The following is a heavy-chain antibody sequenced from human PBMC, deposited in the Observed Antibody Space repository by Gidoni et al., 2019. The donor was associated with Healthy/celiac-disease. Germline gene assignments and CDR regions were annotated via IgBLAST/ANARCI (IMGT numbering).Heavy chain of an antibody. V-gene: IGHV1-8*01. D-gene: IGHD2-15*01. CDR1: GYTFTSYD. CDR2: MNPNSGNT. J-gene: IGHJ3*02. Sequence: EVKKPGASVKVSCKASGYTFTSYDINRVRQATGQGLEWMEWMNPNSGNTGYAQKFQGRATMTRNTCISTAFMELSSLRSEDAAVYYCARVSLLSRAFDIWGQGTMVTVSS. CDR3: ARVSLLSRAFDI.